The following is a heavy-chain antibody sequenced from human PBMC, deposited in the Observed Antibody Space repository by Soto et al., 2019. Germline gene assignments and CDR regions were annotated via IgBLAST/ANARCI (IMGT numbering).Heavy chain of an antibody. V-gene: IGHV3-53*01. J-gene: IGHJ4*02. CDR2: IYSGGST. CDR1: GFTVSSNY. Sequence: GGSLRLSCAASGFTVSSNYMSWVRQAPGKGLEWVSVIYSGGSTYYADSVKGRFTISRDNSKNTLYLQMNSLRAEDTAVYYCATVTTEGAFDYWGQGTLVTVSS. D-gene: IGHD4-17*01. CDR3: ATVTTEGAFDY.